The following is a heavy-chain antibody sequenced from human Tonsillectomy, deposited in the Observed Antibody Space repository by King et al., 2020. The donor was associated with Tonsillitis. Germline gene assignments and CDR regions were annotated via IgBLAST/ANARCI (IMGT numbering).Heavy chain of an antibody. V-gene: IGHV4-30-4*01. CDR1: GGSISSGHYY. J-gene: IGHJ4*02. Sequence: QLQESGPGLVKPSQTLTLTCTVSGGSISSGHYYWSWIRQPPGKGLEWIGYIYYSGSTNYTPSLKSRVTMSVDTSKNQFFLKLSPVTAADTAVYYCARERKQEYGGGDCSALFDFWGQGTLVTVSS. CDR3: ARERKQEYGGGDCSALFDF. CDR2: IYYSGST. D-gene: IGHD2-21*02.